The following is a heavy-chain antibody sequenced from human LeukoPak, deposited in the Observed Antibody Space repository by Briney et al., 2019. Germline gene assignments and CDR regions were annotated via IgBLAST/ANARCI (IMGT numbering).Heavy chain of an antibody. J-gene: IGHJ5*02. V-gene: IGHV4-39*07. CDR3: ARGRRQWLVLVENNWFDP. CDR2: MSYSGRT. D-gene: IGHD6-19*01. CDR1: GGSISISNYY. Sequence: SETLSLTCTVSGGSISISNYYWGWIRQPPGKGLEWIGSMSYSGRTYYNPSLKSRVTISVDTSKNQFSPKLSSVTAADTAVYYCARGRRQWLVLVENNWFDPWGQGTLVTVSS.